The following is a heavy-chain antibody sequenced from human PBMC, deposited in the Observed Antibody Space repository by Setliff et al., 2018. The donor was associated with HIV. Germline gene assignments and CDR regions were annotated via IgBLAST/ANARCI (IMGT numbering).Heavy chain of an antibody. J-gene: IGHJ2*01. Sequence: SVKVSCKASGYTFTDHHIHWVRQAPGQGLEWMGGVIPIFGSTTCAQKFQGGVTITADESKDTVEMELSSLTSEDTAVYYCARDDHYYDMGSILSDWFFDVWDRGTLVTVSS. CDR1: GYTFTDHH. CDR2: VIPIFGST. V-gene: IGHV1-69*13. CDR3: ARDDHYYDMGSILSDWFFDV. D-gene: IGHD3-22*01.